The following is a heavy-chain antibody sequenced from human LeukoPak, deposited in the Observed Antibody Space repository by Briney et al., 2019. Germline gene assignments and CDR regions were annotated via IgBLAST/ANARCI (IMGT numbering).Heavy chain of an antibody. CDR3: ARDPWDYYGSGSPPDP. Sequence: GASVKVSCKASGGTFSSYAISWVRQAPGQGLEWMGRIIPILGIANYAQKFQGRVTITADKSTSTAYMELSSLRSEDTAVYYCARDPWDYYGSGSPPDPWGQGTLVTVSS. D-gene: IGHD3-10*01. V-gene: IGHV1-69*04. J-gene: IGHJ5*02. CDR2: IIPILGIA. CDR1: GGTFSSYA.